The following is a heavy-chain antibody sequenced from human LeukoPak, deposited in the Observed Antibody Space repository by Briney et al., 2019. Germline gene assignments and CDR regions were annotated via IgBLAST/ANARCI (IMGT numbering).Heavy chain of an antibody. D-gene: IGHD6-6*01. CDR2: IIPIFGTA. CDR3: ARKEYSSSSGIHYYYYYMDV. CDR1: GGTFSSYA. Sequence: SVKVSCKASGGTFSSYAISWVRQAPGQGLEWMGGIIPIFGTANYAQKFQGRVTITADESTSTAYMELSSLRSEDTAVYYCARKEYSSSSGIHYYYYYMDVWGKGTTVTVSS. J-gene: IGHJ6*03. V-gene: IGHV1-69*13.